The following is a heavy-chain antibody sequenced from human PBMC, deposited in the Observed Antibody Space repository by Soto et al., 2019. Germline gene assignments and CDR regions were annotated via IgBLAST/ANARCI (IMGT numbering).Heavy chain of an antibody. Sequence: QVQLVQSGAEVKKPGSSVKVSCKASGGTFSSYAISWVRRAPGQGLEWMGGIIPIFGTANYAQKFQSRVTITAEKSTTTAYMRVSSLRPEDTAMYYCARGGGAAAGMEDYYDVMDGWGQGTTVTVSS. CDR3: ARGGGAAAGMEDYYDVMDG. V-gene: IGHV1-69*06. J-gene: IGHJ6*02. CDR1: GGTFSSYA. D-gene: IGHD6-13*01. CDR2: IIPIFGTA.